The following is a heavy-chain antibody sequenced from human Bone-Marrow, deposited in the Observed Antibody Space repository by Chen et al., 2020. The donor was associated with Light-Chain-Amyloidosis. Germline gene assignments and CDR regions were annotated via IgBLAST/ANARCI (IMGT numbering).Heavy chain of an antibody. CDR3: ARATETDYDFWSGYYSFDY. J-gene: IGHJ4*02. V-gene: IGHV4-39*07. D-gene: IGHD3-3*01. CDR1: GGSISSSSYY. CDR2: IYYSGST. Sequence: QLQLQESGPGLVKPSETLSLTCTVPGGSISSSSYYWGWSRQPPGQGLEWIGSIYYSGSTYYNPYLKSRVTISVDADKTQFSLKLSSVTAADTAVYYCARATETDYDFWSGYYSFDYWGQGTLVTVSS.